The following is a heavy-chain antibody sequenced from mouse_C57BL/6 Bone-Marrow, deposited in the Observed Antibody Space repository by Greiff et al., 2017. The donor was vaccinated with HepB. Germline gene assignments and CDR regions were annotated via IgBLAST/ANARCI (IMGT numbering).Heavy chain of an antibody. CDR1: GYAFSSSW. D-gene: IGHD1-1*01. J-gene: IGHJ2*01. CDR2: IYPGDGDT. CDR3: ALTTVVAHYFDY. Sequence: VQLVESGPELVKPGASVKISCKASGYAFSSSWMNWVKQRPGKGLEWIGRIYPGDGDTNYNGKFKGKATLTADKSSSTAYMQLISLTSEDSAVYFCALTTVVAHYFDYWGQGTTLTVSS. V-gene: IGHV1-82*01.